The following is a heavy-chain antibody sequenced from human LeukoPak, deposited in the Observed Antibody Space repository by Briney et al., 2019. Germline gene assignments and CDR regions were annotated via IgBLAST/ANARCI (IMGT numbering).Heavy chain of an antibody. CDR2: ISWNGGSI. J-gene: IGHJ6*03. CDR1: GFTLDDYG. V-gene: IGHV3-20*04. CDR3: ASGPYYYYYMAV. Sequence: GGSLRLSGAASGFTLDDYGMSWVRQVPGRGLEWVSGISWNGGSIGYADSVRGRFTISRDNAKNSLYLQMNSLRAEDTALYYCASGPYYYYYMAVWGKGTTVTVSS.